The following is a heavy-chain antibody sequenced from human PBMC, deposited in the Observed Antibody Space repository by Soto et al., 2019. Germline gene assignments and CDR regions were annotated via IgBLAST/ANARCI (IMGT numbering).Heavy chain of an antibody. CDR1: GFTFSTYE. Sequence: EVQLVESGGGLVQPGGSLRLSCAASGFTFSTYEMNWVRQAPGKGLEWVSYISGSGSTMYYADSVKGRFTISGDNAKNARDRQMNSLRAEETAVYYCASRVGATYGRQHFDYGGQGTLVTVSS. CDR2: ISGSGSTM. J-gene: IGHJ4*02. D-gene: IGHD1-26*01. V-gene: IGHV3-48*03. CDR3: ASRVGATYGRQHFDY.